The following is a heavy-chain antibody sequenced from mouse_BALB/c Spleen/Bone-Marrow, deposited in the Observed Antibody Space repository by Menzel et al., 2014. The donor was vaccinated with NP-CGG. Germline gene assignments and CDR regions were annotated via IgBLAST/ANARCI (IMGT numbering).Heavy chain of an antibody. V-gene: IGHV2-6-1*01. D-gene: IGHD4-1*01. CDR1: GFSLTRYG. Sequence: QVQLQQSGPGLVAPSQSLSITCTISGFSLTRYGVHWIRQPPGKGLEWLVVIWSDGSTTYNSALKSRLSISKDNSKSQVVLKMNSLQTDDTAMYYCARHGDWSLDYWGQGTTLTVSS. CDR3: ARHGDWSLDY. CDR2: IWSDGST. J-gene: IGHJ2*01.